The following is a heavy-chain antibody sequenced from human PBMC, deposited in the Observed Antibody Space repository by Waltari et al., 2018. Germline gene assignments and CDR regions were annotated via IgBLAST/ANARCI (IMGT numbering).Heavy chain of an antibody. J-gene: IGHJ4*02. D-gene: IGHD6-13*01. V-gene: IGHV3-30-3*01. CDR2: ISYDGSNK. Sequence: QVQLVESGGGVVQPGRSLRLSCAASGFTFSSYAMHWVRQAPGKGLEWVAFISYDGSNKYYADSVKGRFTISRDNSKNTLYLQMNSLRAEDTAVYYCAREGGLRSWRFDYWGQGTLVTVSS. CDR1: GFTFSSYA. CDR3: AREGGLRSWRFDY.